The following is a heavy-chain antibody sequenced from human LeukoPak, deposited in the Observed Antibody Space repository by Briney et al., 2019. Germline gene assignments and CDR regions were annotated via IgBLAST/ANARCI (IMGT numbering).Heavy chain of an antibody. CDR2: INPNSGGT. CDR3: ARTYYYGSDPFDP. J-gene: IGHJ5*02. V-gene: IGHV1-2*02. CDR1: GYTFTGYY. D-gene: IGHD3-10*01. Sequence: ASVKASCKASGYTFTGYYMHWVRQAPGQGLEWMGWINPNSGGTNYAQNFQGRVTMTRDTSISTAYMELSRLRSDDTAVYYCARTYYYGSDPFDPWGQGTLVTVSS.